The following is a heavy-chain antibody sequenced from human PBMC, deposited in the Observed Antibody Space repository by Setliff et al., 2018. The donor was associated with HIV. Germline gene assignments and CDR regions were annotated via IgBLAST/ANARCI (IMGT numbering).Heavy chain of an antibody. CDR2: IRGKRGKAYGGTT. V-gene: IGHV3-49*04. D-gene: IGHD6-19*01. Sequence: PGGSLRLSCTASGFTFSASWMTWVRQAPGKGLEWVGFIRGKRGKAYGGTTEYATSVKGRFTISRDDSKSIAYLEMNSLKTEDTAVYYCTRELAVPGTSFFDYWGQGTLVTVSS. CDR3: TRELAVPGTSFFDY. J-gene: IGHJ4*02. CDR1: GFTFSASW.